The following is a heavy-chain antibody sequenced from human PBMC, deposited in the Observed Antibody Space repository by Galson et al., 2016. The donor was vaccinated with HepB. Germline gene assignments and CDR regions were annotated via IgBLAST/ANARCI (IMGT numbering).Heavy chain of an antibody. CDR2: ISTYDGDT. J-gene: IGHJ3*02. V-gene: IGHV1-18*01. D-gene: IGHD2-15*01. CDR1: GYTLTSYG. CDR3: ARDWYCSAGSCYDAFDI. Sequence: SVKVSCKASGYTLTSYGISWVRQAPGQGLEWMGWISTYDGDTNYAQNLQGRVTMTTDTSTTTAYMELRSLRSDDTAMYYCARDWYCSAGSCYDAFDIWGQGTMVTVSS.